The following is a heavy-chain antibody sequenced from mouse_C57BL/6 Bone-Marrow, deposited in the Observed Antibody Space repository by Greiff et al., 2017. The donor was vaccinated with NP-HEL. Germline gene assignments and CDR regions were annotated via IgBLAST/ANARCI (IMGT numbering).Heavy chain of an antibody. CDR1: GYTFTSYW. Sequence: VQLQQPGAELVMPGASVKLSCKASGYTFTSYWMHWVKQRPGQGLEWIGEIDPSDSYTNYNQKFKGKSTLTVDKSSSTAYMQLSSLTSEDSAVYYCARCYAMDYWGQGTSVTVSS. CDR2: IDPSDSYT. CDR3: ARCYAMDY. J-gene: IGHJ4*01. V-gene: IGHV1-69*01.